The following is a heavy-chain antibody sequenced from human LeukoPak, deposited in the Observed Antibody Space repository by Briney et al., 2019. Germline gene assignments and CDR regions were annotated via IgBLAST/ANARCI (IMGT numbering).Heavy chain of an antibody. Sequence: GGSLRLSCAASGFTFGSYAMSWVRQAPGKGLEWVSAISSSGGSTYYADSVKGRFTISRDNSKDTLYLQMNSLRAEDTAVYYCAVGLTTVTTRTSYWGQGTWSPSPQ. CDR2: ISSSGGST. J-gene: IGHJ4*02. V-gene: IGHV3-23*01. D-gene: IGHD4-17*01. CDR1: GFTFGSYA. CDR3: AVGLTTVTTRTSY.